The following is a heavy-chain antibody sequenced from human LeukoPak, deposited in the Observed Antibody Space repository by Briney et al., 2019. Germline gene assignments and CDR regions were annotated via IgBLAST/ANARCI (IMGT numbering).Heavy chain of an antibody. J-gene: IGHJ4*02. CDR2: INHSGST. CDR1: GGSISSSSYY. D-gene: IGHD5-12*01. V-gene: IGHV4-39*07. CDR3: AIAYSGYDYWSGEASLDY. Sequence: PSETLSLTCTVSGGSISSSSYYWGWIRQPPGKGLEWIGEINHSGSTNYNPSLKSRVTISVDTSKNQFSLKLSSVTAADTAVYFCAIAYSGYDYWSGEASLDYWGQGTLVTVSS.